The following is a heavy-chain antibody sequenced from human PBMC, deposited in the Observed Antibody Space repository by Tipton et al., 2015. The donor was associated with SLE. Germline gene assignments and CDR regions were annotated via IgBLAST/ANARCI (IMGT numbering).Heavy chain of an antibody. Sequence: TLSLTCTVSGGSISSGSYYWSWIRQPAGKGLEWIGHIYTSGSTNYNPSLKSRVTISVDTSKNQFSLKLSSVTAADTAVYYCARRWELPGAFDIWGQGTMVTVSS. D-gene: IGHD1-26*01. V-gene: IGHV4-61*09. J-gene: IGHJ3*02. CDR3: ARRWELPGAFDI. CDR1: GGSISSGSYY. CDR2: IYTSGST.